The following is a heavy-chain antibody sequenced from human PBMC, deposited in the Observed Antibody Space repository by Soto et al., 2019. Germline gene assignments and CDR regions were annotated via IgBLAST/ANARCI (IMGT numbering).Heavy chain of an antibody. Sequence: QMHLVQSGPEVKKPGTSVTVSCKASGFTFTNSAVQWVRQARGQRLEWIGWIVVASGNTNFAQRFQERVTITRDMSNSTAYLELSSLRSEDTAVYYCAAWVVVTASHYATFEIWGQGTMVTVSS. CDR2: IVVASGNT. J-gene: IGHJ3*02. CDR1: GFTFTNSA. D-gene: IGHD2-21*02. CDR3: AAWVVVTASHYATFEI. V-gene: IGHV1-58*01.